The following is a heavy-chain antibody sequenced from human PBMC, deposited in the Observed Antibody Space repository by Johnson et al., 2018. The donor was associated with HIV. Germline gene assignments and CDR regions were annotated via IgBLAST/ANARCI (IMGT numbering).Heavy chain of an antibody. CDR1: GFTVSSNY. Sequence: VQLVESGGGLVQPGGSLRLSCAASGFTVSSNYMSWVRQAPGKGLEWVSVIYSGGSTYYADSVKGRFTISRDNSKNTLYLQMNSLRAEDTAVYYCARYSSGWYGAFDIWGQGTVVTVSS. CDR3: ARYSSGWYGAFDI. D-gene: IGHD6-19*01. J-gene: IGHJ3*02. V-gene: IGHV3-66*01. CDR2: IYSGGST.